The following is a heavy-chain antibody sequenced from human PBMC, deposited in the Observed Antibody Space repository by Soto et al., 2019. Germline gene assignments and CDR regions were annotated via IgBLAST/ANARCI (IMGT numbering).Heavy chain of an antibody. V-gene: IGHV1-2*02. CDR2: INPYTGGT. CDR3: ARDPIGGGAPYYCDY. CDR1: GYTFTDFY. Sequence: QVQLVQSGAEVKKPGASVKVSCKASGYTFTDFYMHWVRQAPGQGLEWLGWINPYTGGTNYAQKFQDRVTMTRDTSISTAYLDPSRLTSDDTAVYYCARDPIGGGAPYYCDYWGQGTLVTASS. D-gene: IGHD3-16*01. J-gene: IGHJ4*02.